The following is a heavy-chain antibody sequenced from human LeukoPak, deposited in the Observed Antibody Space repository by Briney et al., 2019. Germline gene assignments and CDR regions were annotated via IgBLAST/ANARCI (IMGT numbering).Heavy chain of an antibody. CDR1: GGSISSYY. Sequence: SETLSLTCTVSGGSISSYYWSWIRQPPGKGLEWIGYIYYSGSTYYNPSLKSRVTISVDTSKNQFSLKLSSVTAADTAVYYCARDRTRLVYYYYGMDVWGQGTTVTVSS. D-gene: IGHD3-9*01. CDR2: IYYSGST. V-gene: IGHV4-30-4*01. CDR3: ARDRTRLVYYYYGMDV. J-gene: IGHJ6*02.